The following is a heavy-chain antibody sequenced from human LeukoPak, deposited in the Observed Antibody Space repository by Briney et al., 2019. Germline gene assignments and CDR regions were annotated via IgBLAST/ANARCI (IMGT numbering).Heavy chain of an antibody. V-gene: IGHV3-23*01. CDR1: GFTFSSYA. CDR2: ISGSGRST. D-gene: IGHD1-26*01. CDR3: ARWRRGRYNWFDP. Sequence: GGSLRLSCAASGFTFSSYAMSWVRQAPGKGLEWVSAISGSGRSTYYADSVKGRFSISRDNAKTSLDLQMNSLRVEDTAVYYCARWRRGRYNWFDPWGQGTLVAVST. J-gene: IGHJ5*02.